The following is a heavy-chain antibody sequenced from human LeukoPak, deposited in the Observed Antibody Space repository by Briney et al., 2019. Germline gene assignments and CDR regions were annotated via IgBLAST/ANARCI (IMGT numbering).Heavy chain of an antibody. CDR1: GGSISSSSYY. V-gene: IGHV4-61*02. J-gene: IGHJ6*03. CDR3: ARVAGYSYRGTFQYYYYMDV. D-gene: IGHD5-18*01. CDR2: IYTSGST. Sequence: SETLSLTCTVSGGSISSSSYYWRWIRQPAGKGLEWIGRIYTSGSTNYNPSLKSRVTISVDTSKNQFSLKLSSVTAADTAVYYCARVAGYSYRGTFQYYYYMDVWGKGTTVTISS.